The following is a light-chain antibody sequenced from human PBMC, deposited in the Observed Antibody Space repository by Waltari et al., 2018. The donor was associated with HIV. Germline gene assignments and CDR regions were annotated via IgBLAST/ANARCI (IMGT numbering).Light chain of an antibody. CDR2: YDS. V-gene: IGLV3-21*04. CDR1: NIGSKS. CDR3: QVWDTATAHVI. Sequence: SYVVTQPPSVSVAPGQTARISCGGDNIGSKSVHWYQQRPGQAPVLAIYYDSDRPSGIPERFSSSSSGNTDTLTISRVEAGDEADYFCQVWDTATAHVIFGGGTKLTVL. J-gene: IGLJ2*01.